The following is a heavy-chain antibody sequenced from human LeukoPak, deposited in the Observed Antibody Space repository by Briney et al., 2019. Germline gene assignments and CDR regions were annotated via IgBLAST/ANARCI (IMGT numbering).Heavy chain of an antibody. CDR3: AYLDSSGYYYGRLRY. V-gene: IGHV3-23*01. CDR1: GFTFSDHA. CDR2: ISAGGDRT. J-gene: IGHJ4*02. Sequence: GGSLRLSCAASGFTFSDHAMNWVRQTPAKGLESVSSISAGGDRTHYADSVKGRFTVSRDNSKNTLYLHMNSLRAEDTAVYFCAYLDSSGYYYGRLRYWGQGTPVTVSS. D-gene: IGHD3-22*01.